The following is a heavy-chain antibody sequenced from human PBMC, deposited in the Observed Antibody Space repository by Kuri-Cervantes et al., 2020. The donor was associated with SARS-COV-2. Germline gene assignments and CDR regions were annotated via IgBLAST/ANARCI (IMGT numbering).Heavy chain of an antibody. V-gene: IGHV3-7*01. CDR2: IKQDGSEE. CDR3: ARDLRLGKSLDY. Sequence: LSLTGAASGFTFNNYWMTWVRQAPGEGLEWVASIKQDGSEEFFVDSVKGRFTSSRDNAKNSLYLQMSSLRAEDTAVYYCARDLRLGKSLDYWGQGTLVTVSS. J-gene: IGHJ4*02. D-gene: IGHD7-27*01. CDR1: GFTFNNYW.